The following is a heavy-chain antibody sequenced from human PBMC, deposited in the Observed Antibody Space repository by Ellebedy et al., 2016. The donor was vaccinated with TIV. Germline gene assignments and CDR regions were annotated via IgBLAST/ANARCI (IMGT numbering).Heavy chain of an antibody. CDR2: IRTESESYET. J-gene: IGHJ3*02. Sequence: GESLKISCAASGFIFNNYPMNWVRQAPGKGQEWLSNIRTESESYETHYSDSVKGRVIISIDNAKNSLYLQMNSLRDEDTAVYYCVRDSRWAFDIWGQGTLVTVSS. CDR1: GFIFNNYP. V-gene: IGHV3-48*02. CDR3: VRDSRWAFDI. D-gene: IGHD2-15*01.